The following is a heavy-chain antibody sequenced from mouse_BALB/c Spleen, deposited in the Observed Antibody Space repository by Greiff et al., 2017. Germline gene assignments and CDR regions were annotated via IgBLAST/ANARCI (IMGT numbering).Heavy chain of an antibody. D-gene: IGHD2-3*01. CDR1: GFTFSSYA. CDR2: ISSGGSYT. CDR3: ARHPYDGYIAY. J-gene: IGHJ3*01. V-gene: IGHV5-9-3*01. Sequence: EVQRVESGGGLVKPGGSLKLSCAASGFTFSSYAMSWVRQTPEKRLEWVATISSGGSYTYYPDSVKGRFTISRDNAKNTLYLQMSSLRSEDTAMYYCARHPYDGYIAYWGQGTLVTVSA.